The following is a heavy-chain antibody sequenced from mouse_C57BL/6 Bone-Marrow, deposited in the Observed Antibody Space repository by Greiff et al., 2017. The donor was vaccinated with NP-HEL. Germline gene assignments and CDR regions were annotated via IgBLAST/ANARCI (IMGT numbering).Heavy chain of an antibody. CDR3: ARSCTGAAQATLYYFDY. V-gene: IGHV1-69*01. CDR2: IDPSDSYT. Sequence: QVQLQQPGAELVMPGASVKLSCKASGYTFTSYWMHWVKQRPGQGLEWIGEIDPSDSYTNYNQKFKGKSTLTVDKSSSTAYMQLSSLTSEDSAVYYCARSCTGAAQATLYYFDYWGQGTTLTVSS. J-gene: IGHJ2*01. CDR1: GYTFTSYW. D-gene: IGHD3-2*02.